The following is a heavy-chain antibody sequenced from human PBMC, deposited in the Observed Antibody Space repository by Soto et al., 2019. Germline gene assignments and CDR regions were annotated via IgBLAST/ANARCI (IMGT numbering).Heavy chain of an antibody. CDR1: GFTFSSYA. V-gene: IGHV3-23*01. J-gene: IGHJ6*02. Sequence: EVQLLESGGGLVQPGGSLRLSCAASGFTFSSYAMSWVRQAPGKGLEWVSAISGSGGSTYYADSVKGRFTISRDNSKNTLYLQMNSLRDEDTVVYYCAKEKGQVSADYYDSSGSPRSSYYYYGMDVWGQGTTVTVSS. D-gene: IGHD3-22*01. CDR2: ISGSGGST. CDR3: AKEKGQVSADYYDSSGSPRSSYYYYGMDV.